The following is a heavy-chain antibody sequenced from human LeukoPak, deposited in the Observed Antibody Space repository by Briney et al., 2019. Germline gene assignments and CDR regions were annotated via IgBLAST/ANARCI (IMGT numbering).Heavy chain of an antibody. J-gene: IGHJ4*02. CDR2: INHSGST. CDR1: GGSFSGYY. CDR3: ARLGITMVRGVKYFDY. V-gene: IGHV4-34*01. D-gene: IGHD3-10*01. Sequence: SGTLSLTCAVYGGSFSGYYWSWIRQPPGKGLEWIGEINHSGSTNYNPSLKSRVTISVDTSKNQFSLKLSSVTAADTAVYYCARLGITMVRGVKYFDYWGQGTLVTVSS.